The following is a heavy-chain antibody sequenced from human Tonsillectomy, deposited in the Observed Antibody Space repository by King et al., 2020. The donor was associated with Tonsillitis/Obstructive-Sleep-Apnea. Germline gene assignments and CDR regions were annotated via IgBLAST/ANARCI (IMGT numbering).Heavy chain of an antibody. D-gene: IGHD3-22*01. V-gene: IGHV3-30*18. CDR2: ISYDGSNK. Sequence: VQLVESGGGVVQPGRSLRLSCAASGFTFSSYGMHWVRRAPGKGLEWVAVISYDGSNKYYADSVKGRFTISRDNSKNTLYLQMNSLRAEDTAVYYCAKDLAYYYDSSGYDAFDIWGQGTMVTVSS. J-gene: IGHJ3*02. CDR1: GFTFSSYG. CDR3: AKDLAYYYDSSGYDAFDI.